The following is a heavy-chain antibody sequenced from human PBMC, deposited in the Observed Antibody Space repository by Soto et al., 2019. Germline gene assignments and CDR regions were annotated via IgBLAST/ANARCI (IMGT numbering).Heavy chain of an antibody. CDR3: ARRCSGGSCPGV. V-gene: IGHV4-59*04. J-gene: IGHJ4*02. CDR2: LYYSERT. D-gene: IGHD2-15*01. Sequence: SETLSLTCTVSGGSINSYYWSWIRQPPGKGLEWIGSLYYSERTYYNPSLKSRVTISVDMSKNQLSLKLSSVTAADTAVYYCARRCSGGSCPGVWGQGTLVTVSS. CDR1: GGSINSYY.